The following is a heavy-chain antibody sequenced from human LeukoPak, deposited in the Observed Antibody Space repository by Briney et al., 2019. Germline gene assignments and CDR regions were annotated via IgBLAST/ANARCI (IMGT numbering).Heavy chain of an antibody. V-gene: IGHV4-59*01. Sequence: SETLSLTCTVSGGSISSYYWSWIRQPPGKGLEWLRYIYYSGSTNYNPSLKSRVTISVDTSKNQFSLKLSSVTAADTAVYYCAREKVGATYWFDPWGQGTLVTVSS. J-gene: IGHJ5*02. CDR2: IYYSGST. CDR3: AREKVGATYWFDP. CDR1: GGSISSYY. D-gene: IGHD1-26*01.